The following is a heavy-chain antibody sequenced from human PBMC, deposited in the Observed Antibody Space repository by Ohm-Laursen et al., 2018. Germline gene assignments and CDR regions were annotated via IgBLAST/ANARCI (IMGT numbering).Heavy chain of an antibody. CDR2: ISTGGSTV. D-gene: IGHD1-20*01. V-gene: IGHV3-11*01. CDR1: GFTFSDYY. J-gene: IGHJ4*02. CDR3: ARVRNWNPDY. Sequence: SLRLSCTASGFTFSDYYMTWIRQAPGKGLEWVSYISTGGSTVYYADSVKGRFTISRDNAKNSLYLQMNSLRAEDTAVYYCARVRNWNPDYWGQGTLVTVSS.